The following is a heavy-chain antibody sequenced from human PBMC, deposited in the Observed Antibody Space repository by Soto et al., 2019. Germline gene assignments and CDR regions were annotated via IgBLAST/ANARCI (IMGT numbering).Heavy chain of an antibody. CDR1: GFTVSSNY. Sequence: GGSLRLSCAASGFTVSSNYMSWVRQAPGKGLEWVSVIYSGGSTYYADSVKGRLTISRHNSKNTLYLQMNSLRAEDTAVYYCARDNMANGDYAFDIWGQGTMVTVSS. CDR3: ARDNMANGDYAFDI. V-gene: IGHV3-53*04. CDR2: IYSGGST. J-gene: IGHJ3*02. D-gene: IGHD2-21*01.